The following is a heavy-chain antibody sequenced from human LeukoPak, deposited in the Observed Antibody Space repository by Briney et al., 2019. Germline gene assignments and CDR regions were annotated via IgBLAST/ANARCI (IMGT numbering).Heavy chain of an antibody. D-gene: IGHD4-17*01. J-gene: IGHJ4*02. Sequence: GGSLRLSCAASGFTFSSYAMSWVRQAPGKGLEWVSAISGSGGSTYYADSVKGRFTISRDNSKNTLYLQMNSPRAEDTAVYYCAKDHLIYGDYVRYFDYWGQGTLVTVSS. V-gene: IGHV3-23*01. CDR3: AKDHLIYGDYVRYFDY. CDR2: ISGSGGST. CDR1: GFTFSSYA.